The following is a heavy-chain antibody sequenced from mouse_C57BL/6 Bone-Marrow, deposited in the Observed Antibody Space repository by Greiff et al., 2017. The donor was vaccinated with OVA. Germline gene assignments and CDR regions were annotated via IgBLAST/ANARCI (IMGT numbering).Heavy chain of an antibody. Sequence: VQLQQSGPVLVKPGASVKMSCKASGYTFTDYYMNWVKQSHGKSLEWIRVINPYNGGTSYNQKFKGKATLTVDKSSSTAYMELNSLTSEDSAVYYCARSLDYDGSGAWFAYWGQGTLVTVSA. D-gene: IGHD2-4*01. J-gene: IGHJ3*01. CDR2: INPYNGGT. CDR3: ARSLDYDGSGAWFAY. CDR1: GYTFTDYY. V-gene: IGHV1-19*01.